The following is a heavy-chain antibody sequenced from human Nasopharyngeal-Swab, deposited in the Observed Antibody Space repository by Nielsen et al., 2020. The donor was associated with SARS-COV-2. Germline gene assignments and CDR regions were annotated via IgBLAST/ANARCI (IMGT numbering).Heavy chain of an antibody. J-gene: IGHJ6*03. D-gene: IGHD6-6*01. CDR1: GGTFSSYA. Sequence: SVKVSCKASGGTFSSYAISLVRQAPGQGLEWMGGIIPIFDTANYAQKFQGRVTITADESTSTAYMELSSLRSEDTAVYYCAREGRPQHIAARSYYYYYRDVWGKGSTVTVSS. V-gene: IGHV1-69*13. CDR2: IIPIFDTA. CDR3: AREGRPQHIAARSYYYYYRDV.